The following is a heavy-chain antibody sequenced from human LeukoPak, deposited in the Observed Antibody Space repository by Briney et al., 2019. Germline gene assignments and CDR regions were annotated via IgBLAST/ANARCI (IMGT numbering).Heavy chain of an antibody. CDR2: INHSGST. Sequence: SETLSLTCAVYGGSFSGYYWSWIRQPPGKGLEWIGEINHSGSTNYNPSLKSRVTISVDTSKNQFSLKLSSVTAADTAVYYCARRGGNYYDSSGPTGNWYFDLWGRGTLVTVSS. CDR3: ARRGGNYYDSSGPTGNWYFDL. V-gene: IGHV4-34*01. CDR1: GGSFSGYY. D-gene: IGHD3-22*01. J-gene: IGHJ2*01.